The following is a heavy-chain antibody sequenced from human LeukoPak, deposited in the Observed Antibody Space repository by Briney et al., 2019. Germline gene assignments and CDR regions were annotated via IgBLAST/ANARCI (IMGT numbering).Heavy chain of an antibody. Sequence: GGPLRLPCAASSLIFSNAYVRWVRRARGKGREWVGRITKKADGVTSDHAAPVKGRFTSPREDSKNTAYLQINSLKTEDTAVYYCARYLSPSSQGTLVTVSS. CDR1: SLIFSNAY. J-gene: IGHJ5*02. D-gene: IGHD2-15*01. CDR2: ITKKADGVTS. V-gene: IGHV3-15*01. CDR3: ARYLSP.